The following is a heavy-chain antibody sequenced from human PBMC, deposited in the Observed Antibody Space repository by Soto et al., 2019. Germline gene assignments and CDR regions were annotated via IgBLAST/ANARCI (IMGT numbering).Heavy chain of an antibody. J-gene: IGHJ6*02. D-gene: IGHD2-2*01. V-gene: IGHV4-4*02. CDR2: FYHSGST. CDR3: ARVVGGYYYGMDV. Sequence: QVQLQESGPGLVKPSGTLSLTCAVSGGSISSSNWWSWVRQPPGKGLEWIGEFYHSGSTNYNPSRTCGATISVDKSQHQFSLRRGSVPAAATAVYYCARVVGGYYYGMDVWGQGTTVTVSS. CDR1: GGSISSSNW.